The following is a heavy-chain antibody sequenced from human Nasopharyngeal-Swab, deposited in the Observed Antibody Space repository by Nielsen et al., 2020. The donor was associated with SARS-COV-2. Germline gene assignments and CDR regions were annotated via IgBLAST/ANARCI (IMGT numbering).Heavy chain of an antibody. CDR2: ISGSGGST. CDR3: TTGRGYSYGYYYYYMDV. Sequence: EGSLRLSCAASGFTFSSYAMSWVRQAPGKGLEWVSAISGSGGSTYYADSVKGRFTISRDNSKNTLYLQMNSLKTEDTAVYYCTTGRGYSYGYYYYYMDVWGKGTTVTVSS. V-gene: IGHV3-23*01. CDR1: GFTFSSYA. J-gene: IGHJ6*03. D-gene: IGHD5-18*01.